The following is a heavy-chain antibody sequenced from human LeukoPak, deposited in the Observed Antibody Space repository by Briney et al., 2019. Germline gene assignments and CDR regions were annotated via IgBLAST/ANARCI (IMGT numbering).Heavy chain of an antibody. J-gene: IGHJ4*02. CDR3: ALGSANYDSSDFDC. D-gene: IGHD3-22*01. CDR2: IRSKAAGGTT. V-gene: IGHV3-15*07. Sequence: GGSLRLSCAASGFTFSSYSMNWVRQAPGRGLEWVGRIRSKAAGGTTEYAAPVKGRFTISRDDSKNTLYLQMNSLITDDTAVYYRALGSANYDSSDFDCWGQGTLVTVSS. CDR1: GFTFSSYS.